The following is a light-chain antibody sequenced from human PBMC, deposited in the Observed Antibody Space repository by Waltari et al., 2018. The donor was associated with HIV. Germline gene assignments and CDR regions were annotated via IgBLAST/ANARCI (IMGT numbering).Light chain of an antibody. CDR3: QSYDSSLSGSV. V-gene: IGLV1-40*01. CDR2: GNV. J-gene: IGLJ3*02. Sequence: QSVLTQPPSVSGAPGQRVTISCTGSSSNTGAGYDLHWYQQFPGSAPKLLINGNVNRPSGVPDRFSDSKSGTSASLAITGLQAEDEADYYCQSYDSSLSGSVFGGGTKLTVL. CDR1: SSNTGAGYD.